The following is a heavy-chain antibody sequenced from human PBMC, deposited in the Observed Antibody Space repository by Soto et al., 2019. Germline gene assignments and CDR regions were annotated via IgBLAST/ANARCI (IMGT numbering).Heavy chain of an antibody. J-gene: IGHJ4*02. CDR1: GFTFNAYS. V-gene: IGHV3-23*01. CDR3: ARPDGATYNFRY. D-gene: IGHD1-1*01. Sequence: DVQLLESGGSLVQPGGSLRLSCAASGFTFNAYSLSWVRQAPGKGLQWVSAISTTGGSTYYADSVKGRFTISSDNSQNTLSLQMNSLRAEDTAVYYCARPDGATYNFRYWGQGTLVTVSS. CDR2: ISTTGGST.